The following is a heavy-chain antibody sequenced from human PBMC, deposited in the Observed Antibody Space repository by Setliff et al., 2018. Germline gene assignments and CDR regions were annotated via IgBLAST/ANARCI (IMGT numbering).Heavy chain of an antibody. CDR1: GGSISSSTYH. D-gene: IGHD3-10*01. J-gene: IGHJ4*02. CDR3: AKRHYPYYLDY. CDR2: FYGSGTT. Sequence: PSETLSLTCTVSGGSISSSTYHWHWIRQPPGKGLEWIGTFYGSGTTNYNPSLKSRATSSVDTSKNQFSLNLSSVTAADTAVYYCAKRHYPYYLDYWGQGTLVTVSS. V-gene: IGHV4-39*01.